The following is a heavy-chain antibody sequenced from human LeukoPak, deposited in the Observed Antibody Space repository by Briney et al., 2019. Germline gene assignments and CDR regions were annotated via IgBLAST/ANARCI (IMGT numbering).Heavy chain of an antibody. D-gene: IGHD3-10*01. Sequence: SETLSLTCTVSGGSISSYYWSWIRQPPGKGLEWIGYIYYSGSTNYNPSLKSRVTISVDTSKNQFSLKLSSVTAADTAVYYCARGPFIWGNWFDPWGQGTLVAVSS. CDR3: ARGPFIWGNWFDP. J-gene: IGHJ5*02. CDR2: IYYSGST. CDR1: GGSISSYY. V-gene: IGHV4-59*01.